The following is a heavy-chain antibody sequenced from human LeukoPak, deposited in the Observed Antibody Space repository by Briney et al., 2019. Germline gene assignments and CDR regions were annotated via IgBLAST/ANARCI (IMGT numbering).Heavy chain of an antibody. CDR1: GFSFSIHG. Sequence: GGSLTLSCAASGFSFSIHGMHWVRQAPGKGLEWVAFVRSDGGIKYYADSVKGRFTISRDNSRTTVYLQMNSLRAEDTAVYHCAKDLPAAYFDYWGQGTLVTVSS. D-gene: IGHD2-2*01. V-gene: IGHV3-30*02. CDR3: AKDLPAAYFDY. J-gene: IGHJ4*02. CDR2: VRSDGGIK.